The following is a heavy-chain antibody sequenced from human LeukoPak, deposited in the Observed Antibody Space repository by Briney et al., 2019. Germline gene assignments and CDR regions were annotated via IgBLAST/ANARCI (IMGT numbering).Heavy chain of an antibody. CDR3: ARDTVGVTDY. CDR2: IKPDGSEK. V-gene: IGHV3-7*01. J-gene: IGHJ4*02. CDR1: GFTVSSNY. D-gene: IGHD1-26*01. Sequence: GRSLRLSCAASGFTVSSNYMSWVRQAPGKGLEWVANIKPDGSEKYYVDSVKGRFTISRDNAKNSLSLQMNSLRAEDTALYYCARDTVGVTDYWGQGTLVTVSS.